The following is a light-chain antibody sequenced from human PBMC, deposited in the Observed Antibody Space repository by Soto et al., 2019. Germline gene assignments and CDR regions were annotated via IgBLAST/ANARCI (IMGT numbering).Light chain of an antibody. V-gene: IGKV3-15*01. CDR1: QSISSY. CDR3: HQVNDWPRGT. Sequence: EIVMTQSPATLSVSPGERATLSCRASQSISSYLAWYQQKPGQAPRLLIYGASTRATDIPARFSGGGSGTEFSLTISSLQSQDVAVYYCHQVNDWPRGTFGLGTKVEVK. J-gene: IGKJ1*01. CDR2: GAS.